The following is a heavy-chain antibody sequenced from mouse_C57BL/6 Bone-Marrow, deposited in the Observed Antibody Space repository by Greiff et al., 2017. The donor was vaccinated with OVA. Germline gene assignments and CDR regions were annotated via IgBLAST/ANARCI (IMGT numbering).Heavy chain of an antibody. Sequence: VKLQQSGPGLVAPSQSLSLTCTVSGFSLTSYAISWVRQPPGTGLALLGVIWTGGGTNYNSALKSRLSISKDNSKSQVFLKMNSLQTDDTARYYCARNYRDDDVGFAYWGQGTLVTVSA. CDR3: ARNYRDDDVGFAY. CDR1: GFSLTSYA. D-gene: IGHD2-4*01. CDR2: IWTGGGT. V-gene: IGHV2-9-1*01. J-gene: IGHJ3*01.